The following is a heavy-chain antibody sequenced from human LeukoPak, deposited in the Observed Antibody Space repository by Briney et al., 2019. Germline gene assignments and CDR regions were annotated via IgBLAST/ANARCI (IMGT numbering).Heavy chain of an antibody. CDR2: IYHSGST. V-gene: IGHV4-38-2*02. D-gene: IGHD2-8*01. Sequence: PSETLSLTCTVSGYSISSGYYWGWIRQPPGKGLEWIGSIYHSGSTYYNPSLKSRVTISVDTSKNQFSQKLSSVTAADKAVYYWARMKLYSGGGVDYWGQGTLVTVSS. CDR3: ARMKLYSGGGVDY. J-gene: IGHJ4*02. CDR1: GYSISSGYY.